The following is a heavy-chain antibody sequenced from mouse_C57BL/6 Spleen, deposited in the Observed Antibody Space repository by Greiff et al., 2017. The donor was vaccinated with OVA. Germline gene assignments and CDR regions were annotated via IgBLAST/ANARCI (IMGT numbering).Heavy chain of an antibody. CDR2: IYPRSGTT. Sequence: QVQLQQSGAELARPGASVKLSCKASGYTFTSYGISWVKQRTGQGLEWIGEIYPRSGTTYYNEKFKGKATLTADKSSSTAYMELRSLTSEDSAVYFCDFYYDYDGFFDYWGQGTTLTVSS. V-gene: IGHV1-81*01. D-gene: IGHD2-4*01. CDR3: DFYYDYDGFFDY. CDR1: GYTFTSYG. J-gene: IGHJ2*01.